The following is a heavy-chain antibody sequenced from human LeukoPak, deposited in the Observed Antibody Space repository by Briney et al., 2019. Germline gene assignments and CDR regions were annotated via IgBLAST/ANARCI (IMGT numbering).Heavy chain of an antibody. CDR1: GGSISSGDYY. J-gene: IGHJ3*02. D-gene: IGHD2-21*01. CDR2: IYYSGST. Sequence: SQTLSLTCTVSGGSISSGDYYWSWIRQPPGKGLEWIGYIYYSGSTYYNPSLKSRVTISVDTSKNQFSLKLSSVTAADTAVYYCAGLLAYCGGDCYLSDAFDTWGQGTMVTVSS. CDR3: AGLLAYCGGDCYLSDAFDT. V-gene: IGHV4-30-4*08.